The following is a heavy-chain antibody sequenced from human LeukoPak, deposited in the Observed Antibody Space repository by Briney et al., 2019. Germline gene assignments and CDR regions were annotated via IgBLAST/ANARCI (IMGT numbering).Heavy chain of an antibody. J-gene: IGHJ4*02. CDR3: ARPQFGYGGNLPFDY. V-gene: IGHV3-21*01. D-gene: IGHD4-23*01. Sequence: GGSLRHSCAASGFTFSSYSMNWVRQAPGKGLEWVSSISSSSSYIYYADSVKGRFTISRDNAKNSLYLQMNSLRAEDTAVYYCARPQFGYGGNLPFDYWGQGTLVTVSS. CDR1: GFTFSSYS. CDR2: ISSSSSYI.